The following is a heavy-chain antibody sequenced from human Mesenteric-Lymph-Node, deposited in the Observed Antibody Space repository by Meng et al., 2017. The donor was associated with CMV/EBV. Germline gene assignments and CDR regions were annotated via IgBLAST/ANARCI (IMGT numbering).Heavy chain of an antibody. CDR1: GYTFTSYD. V-gene: IGHV1-8*02. D-gene: IGHD3-10*01. CDR3: ANNLRGVNY. Sequence: KVSCKASGYTFTSYDINWVRQAPGQGLEWMGWMNPNSANTDYAQKFQGRVAMTRNTSISTAYMELSSLRSEDTAVYYCANNLRGVNYWGQGTLVTVSS. CDR2: MNPNSANT. J-gene: IGHJ4*02.